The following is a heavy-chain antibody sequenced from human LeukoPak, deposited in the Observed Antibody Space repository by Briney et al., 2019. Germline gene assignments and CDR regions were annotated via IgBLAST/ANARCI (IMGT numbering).Heavy chain of an antibody. CDR3: ARPHGSGSYGAFDH. V-gene: IGHV3-53*01. CDR2: LYSGGST. D-gene: IGHD3-10*01. J-gene: IGHJ4*02. CDR1: GFTFSTNY. Sequence: GGSLRLSCAASGFTFSTNYMSWLRQAPGKGLEWVSVLYSGGSTNYADSVKGRFTISRDNSKNTLYLQMNSLRVEDTAVYYCARPHGSGSYGAFDHWGQGTLVTVSS.